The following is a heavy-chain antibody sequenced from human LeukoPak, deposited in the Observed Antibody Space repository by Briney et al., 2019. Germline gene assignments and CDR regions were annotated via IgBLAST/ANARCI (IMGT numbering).Heavy chain of an antibody. D-gene: IGHD5-24*01. Sequence: GGSLRLSCAASGFSFSDSYMSSIRQVPGKGVEWVSYISSSGTTIHYADSVKGRFTISMDNAKNSLYLKMNSLRAEDTAVYYCARQMGTISYNFDYWGQGTLVTVSS. CDR1: GFSFSDSY. V-gene: IGHV3-11*01. J-gene: IGHJ4*02. CDR3: ARQMGTISYNFDY. CDR2: ISSSGTTI.